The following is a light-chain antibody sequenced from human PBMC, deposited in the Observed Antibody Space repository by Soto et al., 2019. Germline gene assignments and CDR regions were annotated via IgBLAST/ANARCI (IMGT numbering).Light chain of an antibody. V-gene: IGKV3-15*01. J-gene: IGKJ1*01. CDR3: QQYNNWAPWT. Sequence: EIVMTQSPATLPVSPGERATLSCRASQSVSSNLAWYQQKPGQAPRLLIYGTSSRATGIPARFSGSGSGTEFTLTISSLQSEDFAVYYCQQYNNWAPWTFGQGTKVEIK. CDR1: QSVSSN. CDR2: GTS.